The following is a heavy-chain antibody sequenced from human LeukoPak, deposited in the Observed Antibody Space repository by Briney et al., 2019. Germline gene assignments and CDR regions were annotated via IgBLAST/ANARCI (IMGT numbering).Heavy chain of an antibody. CDR2: INPNSGGT. J-gene: IGHJ3*02. CDR1: GYTFTGYY. V-gene: IGHV1-2*02. D-gene: IGHD2-2*01. Sequence: ASVKVSCKASGYTFTGYYMHWMRQAPGQGLEWMGWINPNSGGTNYAQKFQGRVTMTRDTSISTAYMELSRLRSDDTAVYYCARSRGEYCSSTSCRLGAFDIWGQGTMVTVSS. CDR3: ARSRGEYCSSTSCRLGAFDI.